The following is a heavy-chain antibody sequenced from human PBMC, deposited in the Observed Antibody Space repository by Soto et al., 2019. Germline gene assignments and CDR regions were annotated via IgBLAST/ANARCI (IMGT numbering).Heavy chain of an antibody. V-gene: IGHV3-33*05. Sequence: GGSLRLSCAASGFAFRNYGMHWVRQAPGKGLEWVALILYDGSNERYADSVKGRFTISRDNSKNTLHLQMNTLRAEDTAVYYCVRDRGYSSFDFWGQGTPVTVSS. CDR3: VRDRGYSSFDF. D-gene: IGHD4-4*01. CDR2: ILYDGSNE. CDR1: GFAFRNYG. J-gene: IGHJ4*02.